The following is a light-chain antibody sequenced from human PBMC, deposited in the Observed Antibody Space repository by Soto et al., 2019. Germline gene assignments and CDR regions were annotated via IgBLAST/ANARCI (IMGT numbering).Light chain of an antibody. CDR3: QTWATGPDWV. V-gene: IGLV4-69*01. Sequence: QLVLTQSPSASASLGASFKLTCTLNRGHSSYTITWHQQQPDKGPRYLMNVDSDGSHYKGDGIPDRFSGSSSGAERYLTISSLQSEDEADYYCQTWATGPDWVFGGRTKVTVL. J-gene: IGLJ3*02. CDR1: RGHSSYT. CDR2: VDSDGSH.